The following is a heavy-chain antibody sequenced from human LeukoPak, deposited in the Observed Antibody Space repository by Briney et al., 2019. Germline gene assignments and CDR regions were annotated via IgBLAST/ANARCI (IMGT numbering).Heavy chain of an antibody. J-gene: IGHJ4*02. D-gene: IGHD2-2*01. V-gene: IGHV4-39*07. Sequence: SETLSLTCIVSGGSISSISSNNYHWGWIRQPPGKGLEWIGSIYYSGSTYYNPSLKSRVTMSVDTSKNQFSLKLSSVTAADTAVYYCARGLKYFSSSLFYWGQGTLVAVSS. CDR3: ARGLKYFSSSLFY. CDR2: IYYSGST. CDR1: GGSISSISSNNYH.